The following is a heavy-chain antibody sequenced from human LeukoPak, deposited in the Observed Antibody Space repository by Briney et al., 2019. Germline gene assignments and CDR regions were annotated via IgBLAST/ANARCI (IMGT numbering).Heavy chain of an antibody. J-gene: IGHJ4*02. Sequence: GGSLRLSCAASGFTFSTYGMHWVRQTPGKGLIYISRINNDGSSANYADSVRGRFTISRDNAENTLYLQMNSLRAEDTAVYYCARPVAGTYAPLDYWGQGTLVTVSS. CDR2: INNDGSSA. V-gene: IGHV3-74*01. CDR3: ARPVAGTYAPLDY. CDR1: GFTFSTYG. D-gene: IGHD6-19*01.